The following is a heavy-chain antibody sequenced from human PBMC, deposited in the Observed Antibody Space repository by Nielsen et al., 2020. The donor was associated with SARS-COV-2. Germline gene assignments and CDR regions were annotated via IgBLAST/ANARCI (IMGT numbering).Heavy chain of an antibody. CDR2: IYHSGNT. D-gene: IGHD6-13*01. CDR1: GDSITSMNW. Sequence: SETLSLTCAVSGDSITSMNWWSWVRQPPGRGLEWIGEIYHSGNTKYNASLKSRVTISLDKSKNMFSLKVNSVTAADTGVYYCARLIGYSTSSDYWGQGTLVTVSS. CDR3: ARLIGYSTSSDY. V-gene: IGHV4-4*02. J-gene: IGHJ4*02.